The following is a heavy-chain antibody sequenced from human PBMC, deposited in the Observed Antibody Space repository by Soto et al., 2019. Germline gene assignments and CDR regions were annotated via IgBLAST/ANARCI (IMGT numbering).Heavy chain of an antibody. CDR2: IYQSGST. V-gene: IGHV4-30-2*01. D-gene: IGHD3-22*01. J-gene: IGHJ3*02. Sequence: SETLSLTCAVSGGSLSSSASSWSWIRQAPGKGLAWIGFIYQSGSTYYNPSLKSRVTMSLDRPKNQFSLKVSSVTAADTAVYYCARELLYYDSDGYSWDDAFDIWGQGTMVT. CDR3: ARELLYYDSDGYSWDDAFDI. CDR1: GGSLSSSASS.